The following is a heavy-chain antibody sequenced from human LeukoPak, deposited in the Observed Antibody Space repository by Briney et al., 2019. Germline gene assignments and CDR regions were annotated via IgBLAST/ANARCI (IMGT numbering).Heavy chain of an antibody. Sequence: SETLSLTCTVSGGSISSYYWGWIRQPPGKGLEYIGSIFYRGSTYYNPSLQSRVTMSVDTSKNQFSLKLNSVTAADTAVYYCARGLRDYGTIEWFDPWGQGTLVTVSS. J-gene: IGHJ5*02. D-gene: IGHD4-17*01. CDR1: GGSISSYY. CDR3: ARGLRDYGTIEWFDP. V-gene: IGHV4-39*07. CDR2: IFYRGST.